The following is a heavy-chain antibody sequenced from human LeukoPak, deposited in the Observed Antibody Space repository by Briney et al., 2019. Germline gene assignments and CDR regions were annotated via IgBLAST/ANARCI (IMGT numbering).Heavy chain of an antibody. Sequence: GGSLRLSCAASGFTSSSYSMNWVRQAPGKGLEWVSYISSSNTIYYADSVKGRFTISRDNAKNSLYLQMSSLRAEDTAVYYCARGNAYCGGDCYSTDYWGQGTLVTVPS. CDR2: ISSSNTI. J-gene: IGHJ4*02. CDR1: GFTSSSYS. D-gene: IGHD2-21*02. CDR3: ARGNAYCGGDCYSTDY. V-gene: IGHV3-48*04.